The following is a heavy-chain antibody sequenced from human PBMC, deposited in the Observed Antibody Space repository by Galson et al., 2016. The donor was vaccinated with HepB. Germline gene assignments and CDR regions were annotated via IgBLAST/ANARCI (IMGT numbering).Heavy chain of an antibody. V-gene: IGHV2-5*02. CDR2: IFWDGDR. J-gene: IGHJ4*02. Sequence: PALVKPTQTLTLACTFSGFSLTTNGVGVGWIRQPPGKALEWLALIFWDGDRHFSPSLQTRLTITKDNPKNQVVLTMTNMDPVDTATYYCARLHWRGFDNSGTKNLFDNWGQGTLVTGSA. CDR1: GFSLTTNGVG. CDR3: ARLHWRGFDNSGTKNLFDN. D-gene: IGHD3-22*01.